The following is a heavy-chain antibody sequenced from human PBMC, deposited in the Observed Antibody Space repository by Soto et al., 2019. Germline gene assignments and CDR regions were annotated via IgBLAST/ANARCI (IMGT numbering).Heavy chain of an antibody. CDR3: ARINIGTYRYGAFHM. CDR2: INAANGVT. J-gene: IGHJ3*02. Sequence: HVQLVQSGAEVKPPGASVKVSCRTSGYRFTAYALHWVRQAPGQGLEWMGWINAANGVTKFSQKFQGRVTITTDTYATTAYMELSSLRSEDTAVYFCARINIGTYRYGAFHMWGQGTTVTVAS. CDR1: GYRFTAYA. V-gene: IGHV1-3*01. D-gene: IGHD1-1*01.